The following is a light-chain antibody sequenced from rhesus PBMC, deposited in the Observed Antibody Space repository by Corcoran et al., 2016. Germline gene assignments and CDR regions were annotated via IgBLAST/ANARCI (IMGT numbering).Light chain of an antibody. J-gene: IGKJ4*01. CDR2: SAY. CDR1: QSVGSY. V-gene: IGKV3-40*03. CDR3: QQYNDLLLT. Sequence: EIVMTQSPATLSLSPGETATLSCRASQSVGSYLAWYQQKPGQAPKLLVHSAYFRATGIPDRFSGSGSRTAFTLTISSLEPEDVGVYHCQQYNDLLLTFGGGTKVEIK.